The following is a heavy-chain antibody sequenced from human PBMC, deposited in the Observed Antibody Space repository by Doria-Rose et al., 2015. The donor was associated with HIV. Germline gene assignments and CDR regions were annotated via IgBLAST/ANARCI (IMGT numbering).Heavy chain of an antibody. Sequence: QITLKESGPVLVKPTETLTLTCTVSGVSLSSPGMGVSWIRQPPGKALECLATIISDDERSYKPSLKSRLTISSGTSKSQVVLTMADMDPVDTATYYCARIKSSRWYHKYYFDFWGQGTLVIVSA. D-gene: IGHD6-13*01. V-gene: IGHV2-26*01. CDR1: GVSLSSPGMG. CDR2: IISDDER. J-gene: IGHJ4*02. CDR3: ARIKSSRWYHKYYFDF.